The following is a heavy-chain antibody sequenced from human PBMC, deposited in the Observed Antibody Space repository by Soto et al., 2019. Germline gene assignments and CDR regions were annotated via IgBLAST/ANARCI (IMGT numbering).Heavy chain of an antibody. CDR2: IKQDGNEK. CDR3: AGGTGWFIVD. CDR1: GFTFSSYW. D-gene: IGHD6-19*01. J-gene: IGHJ4*02. V-gene: IGHV3-7*02. Sequence: EVQLVESGGGLVQPGGSLRLSCAASGFTFSSYWMNWVRQAPGKGLEWVAHIKQDGNEKHYVDSVKDRFTISRDNAKSSLHLQLNSLRADDTAVYYCAGGTGWFIVDWGQGTLVTVSS.